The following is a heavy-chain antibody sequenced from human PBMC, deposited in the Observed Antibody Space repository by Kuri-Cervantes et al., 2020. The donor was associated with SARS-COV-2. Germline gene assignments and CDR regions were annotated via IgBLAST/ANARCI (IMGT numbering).Heavy chain of an antibody. D-gene: IGHD3-10*01. Sequence: ASVKVSCKASGYTFTSYGISWVRQAPGQGLEWMGWISAYNGNTNYSQKLQGRVTMTTDTSTSTAYMELRSLRSDDTAVYYCARERGPNPVTPDRIIMVRGVPSFDYWGQGTLVTVSS. J-gene: IGHJ4*02. CDR3: ARERGPNPVTPDRIIMVRGVPSFDY. CDR2: ISAYNGNT. CDR1: GYTFTSYG. V-gene: IGHV1-18*01.